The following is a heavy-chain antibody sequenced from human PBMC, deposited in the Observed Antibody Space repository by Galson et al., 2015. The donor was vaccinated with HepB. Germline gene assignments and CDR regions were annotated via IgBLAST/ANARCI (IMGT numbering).Heavy chain of an antibody. J-gene: IGHJ5*02. CDR3: AKDPLHHYGSSDYGWVTNWFDP. D-gene: IGHD3-22*01. CDR2: ISGSGGST. CDR1: GFTFSSYA. Sequence: SLRLSCAASGFTFSSYAMSWVRQAPGKGLEWVSAISGSGGSTNYADSVKGRFTISRDNSKNTLYLQMNSLRAEDTAVYYCAKDPLHHYGSSDYGWVTNWFDPWGQGTLVTVSS. V-gene: IGHV3-23*01.